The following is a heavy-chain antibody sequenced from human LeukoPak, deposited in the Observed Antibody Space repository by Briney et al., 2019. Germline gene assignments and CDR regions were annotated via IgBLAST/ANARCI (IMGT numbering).Heavy chain of an antibody. CDR2: ITSSSSYI. CDR1: GFTFSSYS. J-gene: IGHJ4*02. D-gene: IGHD2-15*01. Sequence: GGSLRLSCAASGFTFSSYSMNWVRQAPGKGLEWVSSITSSSSYIYYADSVKGRFTIPRNNAKNSLYLQMNSLRDEDTAVYYCARDLVVVVAATHDYWGQGTLVTVSS. V-gene: IGHV3-21*01. CDR3: ARDLVVVVAATHDY.